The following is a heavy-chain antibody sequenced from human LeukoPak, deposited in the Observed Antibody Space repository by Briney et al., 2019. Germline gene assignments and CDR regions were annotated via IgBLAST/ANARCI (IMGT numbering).Heavy chain of an antibody. Sequence: PSETLSLTCAVYGGSFSGNYWSWIRQPPGKGLEWIGEINHSGSTNYNPSLKSRVTISVDTSKNQFSLKLSSVTAADTAVCYCASTYYDFWSGYRDYYMDVWGKGTTVTVSS. CDR2: INHSGST. CDR1: GGSFSGNY. J-gene: IGHJ6*03. CDR3: ASTYYDFWSGYRDYYMDV. V-gene: IGHV4-34*01. D-gene: IGHD3-3*01.